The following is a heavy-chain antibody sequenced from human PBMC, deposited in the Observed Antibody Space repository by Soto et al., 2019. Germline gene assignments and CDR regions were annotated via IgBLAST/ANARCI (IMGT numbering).Heavy chain of an antibody. D-gene: IGHD3-3*01. J-gene: IGHJ6*03. CDR2: IYPGDSDT. CDR3: ARANSPFGFLETNNMEV. CDR1: GYSFTSYW. V-gene: IGHV5-51*01. Sequence: GESLKISCKGSGYSFTSYWIGWVRQMPGKGLEWMGIIYPGDSDTRYSPSFQGQVTISADKSISTAYLQWSSLKASDTAMYNWARANSPFGFLETNNMEVWGKGTTVTVSS.